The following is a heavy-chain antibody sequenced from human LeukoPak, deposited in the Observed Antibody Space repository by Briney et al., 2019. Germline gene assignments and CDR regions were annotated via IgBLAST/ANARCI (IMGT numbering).Heavy chain of an antibody. Sequence: SETLSLTCTVSGGSISSSSYYWGWIRQPPGKGLEWIGSIYYSGSTYYNPSLKSRVTISVDTSKNQFSLKLSSVTAADTGVYYCASDHRGSLGLGYWGQGTLVSVSS. CDR2: IYYSGST. J-gene: IGHJ4*02. D-gene: IGHD3-16*01. V-gene: IGHV4-39*01. CDR1: GGSISSSSYY. CDR3: ASDHRGSLGLGY.